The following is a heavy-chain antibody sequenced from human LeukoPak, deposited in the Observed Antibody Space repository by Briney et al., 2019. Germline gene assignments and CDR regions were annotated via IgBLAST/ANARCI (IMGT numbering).Heavy chain of an antibody. V-gene: IGHV1-2*02. J-gene: IGHJ5*02. CDR3: ARTYYDFWTGTYNWFDP. CDR1: GYTFTGYY. D-gene: IGHD3-3*01. CDR2: INPNSGGT. Sequence: GASVKVSCKASGYTFTGYYMHWVRQAPGQGLEWMGWINPNSGGTNYAQKFQGRVTMTRDTSISTAYMELSRLGSDDTAVYYCARTYYDFWTGTYNWFDPWGQGTLVTVSS.